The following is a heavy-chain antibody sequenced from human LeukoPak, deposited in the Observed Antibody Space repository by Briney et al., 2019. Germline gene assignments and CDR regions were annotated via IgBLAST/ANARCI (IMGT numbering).Heavy chain of an antibody. CDR3: AREGTKTARGSDAFDI. D-gene: IGHD6-6*01. CDR1: GYTFTSYD. CDR2: MNPNSGNT. J-gene: IGHJ3*02. V-gene: IGHV1-8*03. Sequence: ASVKVSCKASGYTFTSYDINWVRQATGQGLEWMGWMNPNSGNTGYAQKFQGRVTITRNASISTAYMELSSLRSEDTAVYYCAREGTKTARGSDAFDIWGQGTMVTVSS.